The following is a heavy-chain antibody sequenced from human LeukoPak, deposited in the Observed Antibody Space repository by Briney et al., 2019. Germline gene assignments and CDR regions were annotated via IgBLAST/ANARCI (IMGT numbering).Heavy chain of an antibody. Sequence: SGGSLRLSCTASEYSLSDFYMDWVRQASGKGLEWVGRSRTKARGYTTEYAASVRDRFTVSRDESRNSVYLQMDSLRTEDTAVYYCTGGLNICGHWGRGTLVTVSS. CDR1: EYSLSDFY. CDR2: SRTKARGYTT. J-gene: IGHJ2*01. CDR3: TGGLNICGH. D-gene: IGHD2/OR15-2a*01. V-gene: IGHV3-72*01.